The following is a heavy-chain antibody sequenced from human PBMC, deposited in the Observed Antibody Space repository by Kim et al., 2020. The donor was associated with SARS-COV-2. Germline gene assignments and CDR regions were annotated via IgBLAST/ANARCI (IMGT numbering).Heavy chain of an antibody. D-gene: IGHD3-3*01. CDR2: ISYDGSNK. V-gene: IGHV3-30*18. J-gene: IGHJ6*02. CDR1: GFTFSSYG. CDR3: AKDRDFWSGRIVEWDYYYYGMDV. Sequence: GGSLRLSCAASGFTFSSYGMHWVRQAPGKGLEWVAVISYDGSNKYYADSVKGRFTISRDNSKNTLYLQMNSLRAEDTAVYYCAKDRDFWSGRIVEWDYYYYGMDVWGQGTTVTVSS.